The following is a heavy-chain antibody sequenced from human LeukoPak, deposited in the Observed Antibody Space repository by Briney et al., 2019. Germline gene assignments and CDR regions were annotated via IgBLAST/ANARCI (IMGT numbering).Heavy chain of an antibody. CDR3: AREAVMPVAPVKIGTSDRPLYEYYGLDV. J-gene: IGHJ6*02. CDR1: GFTVSSNY. V-gene: IGHV3-66*01. D-gene: IGHD1/OR15-1a*01. CDR2: IYSGGST. Sequence: GGSLRLSCAVSGFTVSSNYMSWVRQAPGKGLEWVSVIYSGGSTYYADSVKGRFTISRDNSKNTLYLQMNSLRADDTAVYYCAREAVMPVAPVKIGTSDRPLYEYYGLDVWGQGTTVTVS.